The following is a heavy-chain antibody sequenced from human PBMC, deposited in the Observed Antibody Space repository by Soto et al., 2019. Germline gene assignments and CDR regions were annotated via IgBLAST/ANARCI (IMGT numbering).Heavy chain of an antibody. V-gene: IGHV4-31*03. Sequence: SETLSLTCTVSGGSISSGGYYWSWIRQHPGKGLEWIGYIYYSGSTYYNPSLKSRVTISVDTSKNQFSLKLSSVTAADTAVYYCARGNGYSSSWFLALDYWGQGTLVTVFS. J-gene: IGHJ4*02. CDR1: GGSISSGGYY. CDR2: IYYSGST. CDR3: ARGNGYSSSWFLALDY. D-gene: IGHD6-13*01.